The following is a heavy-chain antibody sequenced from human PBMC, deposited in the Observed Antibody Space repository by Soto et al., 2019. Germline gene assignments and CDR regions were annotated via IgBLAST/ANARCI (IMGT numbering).Heavy chain of an antibody. J-gene: IGHJ2*01. D-gene: IGHD6-6*01. V-gene: IGHV1-69*01. CDR1: GGTVRSYA. CDR3: AREDIAARPSYFDL. Sequence: QVQLVQSGAEVKKPGSSVKVSCKASGGTVRSYAISWVRQAPGQGLEWMGGIIPILGTANYAQKFQGRVTITADETTRTAYMELSSLRSEDTAVYSCAREDIAARPSYFDLWGRGTLVTVSS. CDR2: IIPILGTA.